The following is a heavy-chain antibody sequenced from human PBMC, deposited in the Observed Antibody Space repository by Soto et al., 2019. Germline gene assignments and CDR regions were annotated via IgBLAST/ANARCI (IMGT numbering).Heavy chain of an antibody. CDR2: INAGNGKT. Sequence: QVQLVQSGAEEKKPGASVKVSCKASGYTFTSYAMHWVRQAPGQRLEWMAWINAGNGKTKYSQKFQGRVAITRDTSASKAYMELSSLRSEDTAVYSCARGAKWVAIWGQGTMVTVSS. J-gene: IGHJ3*02. D-gene: IGHD2-8*01. CDR1: GYTFTSYA. V-gene: IGHV1-3*05. CDR3: ARGAKWVAI.